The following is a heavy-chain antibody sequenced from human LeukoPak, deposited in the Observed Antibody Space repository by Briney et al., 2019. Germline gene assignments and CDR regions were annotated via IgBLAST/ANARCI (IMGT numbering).Heavy chain of an antibody. J-gene: IGHJ4*01. D-gene: IGHD3-22*01. Sequence: GGSLRLSCAASGFTFSSYWMHWVRQAPGKGLVWVSRINSDGSSTSYADSVKGRFTISRDNAKNTLYLQMNSLRAEDTAVYYCANERGWLAIFDYWGQGTLVTVSS. CDR2: INSDGSST. CDR3: ANERGWLAIFDY. V-gene: IGHV3-74*01. CDR1: GFTFSSYW.